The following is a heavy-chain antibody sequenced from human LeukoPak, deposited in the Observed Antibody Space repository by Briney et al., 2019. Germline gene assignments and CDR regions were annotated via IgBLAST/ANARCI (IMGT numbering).Heavy chain of an antibody. CDR3: ARAAYMVRGVIITPPFDY. CDR1: GFTFTGYE. V-gene: IGHV3-48*03. D-gene: IGHD3-10*01. J-gene: IGHJ4*02. CDR2: ISSTGSTM. Sequence: GGSLRLSCAASGFTFTGYEMNWVRQAPGKGLEWVSSISSTGSTMYYADSVKGRFTISRDNAKNSLYLQMNSLRAEDTAIYYCARAAYMVRGVIITPPFDYWGEGTLVTVSS.